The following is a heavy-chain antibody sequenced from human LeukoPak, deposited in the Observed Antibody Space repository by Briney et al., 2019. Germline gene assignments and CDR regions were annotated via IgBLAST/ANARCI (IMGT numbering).Heavy chain of an antibody. CDR2: ISGSGGST. Sequence: GGSLRLSCAASGFTFSSYAMSWVRQAPGKGLEWVSAISGSGGSTYYADSVKGRFTISRDNSKNTLYLQMNSLRAEDTAVYYCAKGSVLRFLEWSTSTHLDYWGQGTLVTVSS. CDR3: AKGSVLRFLEWSTSTHLDY. CDR1: GFTFSSYA. J-gene: IGHJ4*02. D-gene: IGHD3-3*01. V-gene: IGHV3-23*01.